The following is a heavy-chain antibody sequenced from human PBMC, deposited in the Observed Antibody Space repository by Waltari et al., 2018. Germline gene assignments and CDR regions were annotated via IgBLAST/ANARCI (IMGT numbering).Heavy chain of an antibody. CDR2: IYPDDSGT. Sequence: EVQLVQSGAEVKKPGESLKISCQGSGYSFTTYWIGWVSQMPGQGLAWMGFIYPDDSGTRDIPSFQGQVTISADKSISTTYLQWNTLKASDTAMYYCAREKGYSSGNFDYWGQGTLVTVSS. J-gene: IGHJ4*02. V-gene: IGHV5-51*01. CDR1: GYSFTTYW. D-gene: IGHD6-19*01. CDR3: AREKGYSSGNFDY.